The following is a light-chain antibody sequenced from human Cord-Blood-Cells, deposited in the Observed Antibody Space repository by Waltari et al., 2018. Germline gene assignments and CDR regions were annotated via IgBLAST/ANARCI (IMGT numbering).Light chain of an antibody. CDR2: EGS. CDR1: SLDVGSYNL. V-gene: IGLV2-23*01. J-gene: IGLJ2*01. CDR3: CSYAGSSTLV. Sequence: QSARTQPAPVSGSPGQSITLPCTGTSLDVGSYNLVSLYQQHPGKAPKLMIYEGSKRPSGVSNRFSGSKSGNTASLTISGLQAEDEADYYCCSYAGSSTLVFGGGTKLTVL.